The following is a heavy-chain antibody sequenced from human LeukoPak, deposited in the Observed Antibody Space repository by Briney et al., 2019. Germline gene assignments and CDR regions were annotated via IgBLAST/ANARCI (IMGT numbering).Heavy chain of an antibody. CDR2: ISGSGGRI. CDR1: GFTFSSYS. CDR3: AENPRLEGWIYFDS. D-gene: IGHD1-1*01. Sequence: GGSLRLSCAASGFTFSSYSMSWVRQAPGKGLEWVSSISGSGGRIDYADSVKGRFTISRDNSEDTLSLQMNSLTAEDTAVYYCAENPRLEGWIYFDSWGQGILVTVSS. J-gene: IGHJ4*02. V-gene: IGHV3-23*01.